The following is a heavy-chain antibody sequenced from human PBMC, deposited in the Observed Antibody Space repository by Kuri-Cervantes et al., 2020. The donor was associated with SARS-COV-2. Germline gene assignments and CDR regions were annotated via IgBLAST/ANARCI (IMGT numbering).Heavy chain of an antibody. CDR3: ARESRYVYGEFDF. V-gene: IGHV3-7*03. CDR2: IKQRGNEK. Sequence: GESLKISCAASGFTFSSYWMSWVRQVPGKGLEWVANIKQRGNEKYYVVSVKCRFTISRDNGQNSLYLDMISLRGEDTAVYYCARESRYVYGEFDFWGQGTLVTVSS. J-gene: IGHJ4*02. CDR1: GFTFSSYW. D-gene: IGHD5-18*01.